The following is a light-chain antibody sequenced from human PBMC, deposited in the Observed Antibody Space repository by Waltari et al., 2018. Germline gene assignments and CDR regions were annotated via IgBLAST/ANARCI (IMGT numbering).Light chain of an antibody. V-gene: IGLV2-11*02. Sequence: QSALTQPRSVSGSPGQSVTISCTGTSSDVGGYTYVSWVQQHPGKAPKLMIYDVSKRPSGVPDRFSGSKSGNTASLTISGLQAEDEADYYCCSYAGSYTLVFGGGTKLTVL. CDR2: DVS. CDR1: SSDVGGYTY. J-gene: IGLJ2*01. CDR3: CSYAGSYTLV.